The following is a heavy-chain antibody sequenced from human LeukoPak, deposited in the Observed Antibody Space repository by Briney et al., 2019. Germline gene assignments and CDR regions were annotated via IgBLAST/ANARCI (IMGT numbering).Heavy chain of an antibody. V-gene: IGHV3-30*04. CDR3: ARDPYSGSYSDYYYYYMDV. J-gene: IGHJ6*03. CDR2: ISYDGSNK. D-gene: IGHD1-26*01. Sequence: GGSPRLSCAASGFTFSSYAMHWVRQAPGKGLEWVAVISYDGSNKYYADSVKGRFTISRDNAKNSLYLQLNSLRAEDTAVYYCARDPYSGSYSDYYYYYMDVWGKGTTVTVSS. CDR1: GFTFSSYA.